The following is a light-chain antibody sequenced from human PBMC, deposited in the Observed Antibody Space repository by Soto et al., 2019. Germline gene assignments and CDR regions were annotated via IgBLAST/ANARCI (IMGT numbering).Light chain of an antibody. CDR2: SNN. V-gene: IGLV1-44*01. J-gene: IGLJ2*01. Sequence: QSVLTQPPSASGTPGQRVTISCSGSSSNIGSKTVNWYQQLPGTAPKLLIYSNNQRPSGVPDRFSGSKSGTSASLAISGLQSEEEADYYWAAWDDSLNGVVFGGGTKLTVL. CDR1: SSNIGSKT. CDR3: AAWDDSLNGVV.